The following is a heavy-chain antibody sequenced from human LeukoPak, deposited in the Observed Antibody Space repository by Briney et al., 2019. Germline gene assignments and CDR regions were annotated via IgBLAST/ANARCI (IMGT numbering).Heavy chain of an antibody. CDR3: AKDLVPAAMEGFDS. Sequence: GGSLRLSCAAAGFTFDEYGMHWVRQAPGKGLEWVSGISWNSGSIGYADSVKGRFIISRDNAKNSLYPQMNSLRAEDTALYYCAKDLVPAAMEGFDSWGQGTLVTVSS. CDR2: ISWNSGSI. J-gene: IGHJ4*02. CDR1: GFTFDEYG. V-gene: IGHV3-9*01. D-gene: IGHD2-2*01.